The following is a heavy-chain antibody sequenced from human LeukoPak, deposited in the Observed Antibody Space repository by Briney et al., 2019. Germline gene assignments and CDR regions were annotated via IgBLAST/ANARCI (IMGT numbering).Heavy chain of an antibody. V-gene: IGHV1-18*01. Sequence: GASVKVSCKASGYIFTSYGMSWVRQAPGQGLEWMGWISPYNGNTDYAQKLQGRVTMTTDTSTSTGYMELRSLRSDDTAVYYCARRPLKSGFGFDYWGQGTLVTVSS. D-gene: IGHD5-12*01. CDR1: GYIFTSYG. CDR3: ARRPLKSGFGFDY. J-gene: IGHJ4*02. CDR2: ISPYNGNT.